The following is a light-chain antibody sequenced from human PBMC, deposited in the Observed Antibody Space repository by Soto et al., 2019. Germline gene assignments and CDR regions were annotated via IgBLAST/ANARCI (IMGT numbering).Light chain of an antibody. CDR1: QNITSSY. CDR3: QRYNNWPLT. J-gene: IGKJ4*01. V-gene: IGKV3-20*01. CDR2: GAS. Sequence: EIVLTQSPGTLSLSPGERATLSCRASQNITSSYFAWCQQKLGQAPRLLISGASNRATGIPDRFSGSGSGTDFTLTINSLQSEDFAVYYCQRYNNWPLTFGGGTKVESK.